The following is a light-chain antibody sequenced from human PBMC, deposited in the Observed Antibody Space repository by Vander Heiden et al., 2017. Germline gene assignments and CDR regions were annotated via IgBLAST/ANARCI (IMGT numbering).Light chain of an antibody. CDR3: QSYDSSLSVV. CDR1: SSNIGAGYG. Sequence: QPVLTQPPSVSGVPGQRIIISCTGRSSNIGAGYGVHWYQQLPGTAPKLLIYGNTNRPSGVPDRFSGSKSGTSASLAITGLQAEDEADYYCQSYDSSLSVVFGGGTKLTVL. V-gene: IGLV1-40*01. J-gene: IGLJ2*01. CDR2: GNT.